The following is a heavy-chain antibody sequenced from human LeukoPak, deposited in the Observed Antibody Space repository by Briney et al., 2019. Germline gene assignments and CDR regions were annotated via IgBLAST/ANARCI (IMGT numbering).Heavy chain of an antibody. Sequence: PGGSLRLSCAASGFTFSSYAMSWVRQAPGKGLEWVSAISGSGGSTYYADSVKGRLTISRDNAKNSLYLQMNSLRAEDTAVYYCASGYSSSWYLLVGDRAFDIWGQGTMVTVSS. CDR2: ISGSGGST. V-gene: IGHV3-23*01. J-gene: IGHJ3*02. CDR1: GFTFSSYA. CDR3: ASGYSSSWYLLVGDRAFDI. D-gene: IGHD6-13*01.